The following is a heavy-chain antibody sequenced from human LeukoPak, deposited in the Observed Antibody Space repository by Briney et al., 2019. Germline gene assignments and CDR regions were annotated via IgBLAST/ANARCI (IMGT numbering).Heavy chain of an antibody. CDR2: IYYSGST. CDR3: ARLYSYGYVDY. V-gene: IGHV4-59*01. CDR1: GGSISSYY. D-gene: IGHD5-18*01. Sequence: PSETLSLTCTVSGGSISSYYWSWIRQPPGKGLEWIGYIYYSGSTNYNPSLKSRVTISVDTSKNQFSLKLSSVTAADTAVYYCARLYSYGYVDYWGQGTLGTVSS. J-gene: IGHJ4*02.